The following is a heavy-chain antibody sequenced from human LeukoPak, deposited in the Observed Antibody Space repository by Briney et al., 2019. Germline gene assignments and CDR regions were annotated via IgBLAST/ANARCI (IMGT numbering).Heavy chain of an antibody. CDR3: ARFGLHSYYYYYMDV. D-gene: IGHD3-16*01. Sequence: SETLSLTCTVSGGSISSYYWNWIRQPPGKGLEWIGYIYYSGSTNYNPSLKSRVTISVDTSKNQFSLKLSSVTAADTAVYYCARFGLHSYYYYYMDVWGKGTTVTISS. J-gene: IGHJ6*03. CDR2: IYYSGST. CDR1: GGSISSYY. V-gene: IGHV4-59*01.